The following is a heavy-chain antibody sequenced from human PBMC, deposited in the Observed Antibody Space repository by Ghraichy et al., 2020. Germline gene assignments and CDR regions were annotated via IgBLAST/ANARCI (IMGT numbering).Heavy chain of an antibody. Sequence: GGSLRLSCAASGFTFSNSWMNWVRQALGKGLEWVASMNPDGSARYHADSVKGRFTISRDNAKNSLFLQMNSLRADDTAVYYCASDVGWSAFDFWAQGTMVTVSS. CDR2: MNPDGSAR. V-gene: IGHV3-7*03. CDR3: ASDVGWSAFDF. D-gene: IGHD1-26*01. J-gene: IGHJ4*02. CDR1: GFTFSNSW.